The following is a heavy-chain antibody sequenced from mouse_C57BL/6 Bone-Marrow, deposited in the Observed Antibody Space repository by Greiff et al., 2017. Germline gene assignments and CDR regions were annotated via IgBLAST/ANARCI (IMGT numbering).Heavy chain of an antibody. V-gene: IGHV1-59*01. J-gene: IGHJ4*01. CDR3: ARVYYYGLRDY. D-gene: IGHD1-1*01. CDR2: IDPSDSYT. Sequence: QVQLQQPGAELVRPGTSVKLSCKASGYTFTSYWMHWVKQRPGQGLEWIGVIDPSDSYTNYNQKFKGKATLTVDTSSSTAYMQLSGLTSEDSAVYYCARVYYYGLRDYWGQGTSGTVSS. CDR1: GYTFTSYW.